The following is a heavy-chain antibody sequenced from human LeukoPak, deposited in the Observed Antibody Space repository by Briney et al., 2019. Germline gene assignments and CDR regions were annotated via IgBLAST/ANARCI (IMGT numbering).Heavy chain of an antibody. CDR3: ARQGYYGSGRFPSI. Sequence: SETLSLTCAVSGYSISSGYYWGWIRQPPGKGLEWIGSIYHSGSTYYNPSLKSRVTISVDTSKNQFSLKLSSVTAAGTAVYYCARQGYYGSGRFPSIWGQGTMVTVSS. CDR1: GYSISSGYY. J-gene: IGHJ3*02. D-gene: IGHD3-10*01. V-gene: IGHV4-38-2*01. CDR2: IYHSGST.